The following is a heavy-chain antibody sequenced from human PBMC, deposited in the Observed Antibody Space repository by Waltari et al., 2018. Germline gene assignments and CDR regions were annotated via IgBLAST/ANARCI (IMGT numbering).Heavy chain of an antibody. J-gene: IGHJ4*02. CDR1: GDFLSETH. Sequence: QVQLQESGPGLVTPSEPLSLTCPVPGDFLSETHWPRTRQAPGKGLEWIAYLRNTGGTKCTPSLQSRVTLSADTSKKQLFLRLTSVTAADTAVYYCARLPTKYYDSIGWGFFDQWGQGILVTVSS. D-gene: IGHD3-22*01. CDR2: LRNTGGT. CDR3: ARLPTKYYDSIGWGFFDQ. V-gene: IGHV4-59*08.